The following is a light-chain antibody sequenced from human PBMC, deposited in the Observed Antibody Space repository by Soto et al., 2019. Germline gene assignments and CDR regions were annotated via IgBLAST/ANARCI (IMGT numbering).Light chain of an antibody. J-gene: IGKJ1*01. Sequence: DIQMTQSPSTLSASVGDRVIITCRASQTISSWLAWYQQKPGKAPKLLIYKASSLESGVPSRFSGSGSGTDFTLTISCLQSEDFATYYCQQYYSYPWTFGQGTKVDIK. V-gene: IGKV1-5*03. CDR2: KAS. CDR3: QQYYSYPWT. CDR1: QTISSW.